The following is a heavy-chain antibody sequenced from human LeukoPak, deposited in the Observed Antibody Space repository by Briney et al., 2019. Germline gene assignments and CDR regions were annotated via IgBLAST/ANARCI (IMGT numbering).Heavy chain of an antibody. J-gene: IGHJ6*03. D-gene: IGHD1-26*01. CDR3: ARSDWESYRYMDV. CDR1: GLTFSSYT. CDR2: IRSRSSDI. Sequence: GGSLRLSCVASGLTFSSYTMNWVRQAPGKGLEWVSSIRSRSSDIYYVGSVKGRFTISRDNGKNSVYLQMDSLRAEDTAVYYCARSDWESYRYMDVWGTGTTVTVSS. V-gene: IGHV3-21*01.